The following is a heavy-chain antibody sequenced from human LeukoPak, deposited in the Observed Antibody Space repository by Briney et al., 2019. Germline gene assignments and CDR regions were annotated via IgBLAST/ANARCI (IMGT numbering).Heavy chain of an antibody. J-gene: IGHJ6*03. CDR2: ISAYNGNT. CDR1: GYTFTSYG. D-gene: IGHD6-13*01. CDR3: ARGDSSSWYPLNYYYYYYMDV. Sequence: GASVKVSCKASGYTFTSYGISWVRQAPGQGLEWMGWISAYNGNTNYAQKLQGRVTMTTDTSTSKAYMELRSLRSDDTDVYNCARGDSSSWYPLNYYYYYYMDVWGKGTTVTVSS. V-gene: IGHV1-18*01.